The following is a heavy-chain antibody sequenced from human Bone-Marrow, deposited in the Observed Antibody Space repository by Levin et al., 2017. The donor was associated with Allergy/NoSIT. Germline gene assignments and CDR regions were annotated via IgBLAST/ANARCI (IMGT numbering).Heavy chain of an antibody. CDR2: IYSGGST. J-gene: IGHJ6*02. D-gene: IGHD1-1*01. V-gene: IGHV3-53*01. CDR1: GFTVGNNY. CDR3: AQRGPRQDGIEV. Sequence: GGSLRLSCAASGFTVGNNYMSWVRQAPGKGLEWVSLIYSGGSTYYADSVKGRFTISRDSSKNTLYLQMNSLRVEDTAVYYCAQRGPRQDGIEVWGQGTTVTVSS.